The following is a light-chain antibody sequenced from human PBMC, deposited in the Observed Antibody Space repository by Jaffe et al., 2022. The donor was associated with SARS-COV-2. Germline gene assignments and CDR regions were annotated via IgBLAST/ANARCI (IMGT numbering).Light chain of an antibody. J-gene: IGKJ4*01. CDR3: QQGSEGKRV. CDR1: QSVGTS. CDR2: DAS. Sequence: DIVLTQSPATLSLSPGDGATLSCRASQSVGTSIAWYQQKPGQAPRLLISDASRRATGFPARFSGRGSGTDFTLTISSVEPEDFAVYYCQQGSEGKRVFGGGTKVEVK. V-gene: IGKV3-11*01.